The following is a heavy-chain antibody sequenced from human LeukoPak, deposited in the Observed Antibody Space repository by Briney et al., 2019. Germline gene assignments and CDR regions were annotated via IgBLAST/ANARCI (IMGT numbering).Heavy chain of an antibody. CDR2: IYTSGST. CDR3: ARGMGHNIVVVPAAMNGAFDI. CDR1: GGSINNYY. Sequence: PSETLSLTCTVSGGSINNYYWSWIRQPAGKGLEWIGRIYTSGSTNYNPSLKSRVTISVDTSKNQFSLKLSSVTAADTAVYYCARGMGHNIVVVPAAMNGAFDIWGQGTMVTVSS. V-gene: IGHV4-4*07. J-gene: IGHJ3*02. D-gene: IGHD2-2*01.